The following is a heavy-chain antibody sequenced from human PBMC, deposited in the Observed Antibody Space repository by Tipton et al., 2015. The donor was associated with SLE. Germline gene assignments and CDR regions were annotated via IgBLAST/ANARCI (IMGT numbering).Heavy chain of an antibody. CDR1: GVSISTSRYY. J-gene: IGHJ3*02. CDR2: LYAGGST. D-gene: IGHD1-26*01. Sequence: TLSLTCSVSGVSISTSRYYWGWIRQSPGQGLEWVGSLYAGGSTYFHPSLKSRASISADASKNHFSLRLTSVTAADTAVYYCARTLGAIAHTVYDAFDIWGQGKMVTVSS. CDR3: ARTLGAIAHTVYDAFDI. V-gene: IGHV4-39*02.